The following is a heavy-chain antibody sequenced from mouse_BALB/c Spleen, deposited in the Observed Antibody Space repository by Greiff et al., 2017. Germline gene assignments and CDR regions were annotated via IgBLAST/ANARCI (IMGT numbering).Heavy chain of an antibody. J-gene: IGHJ2*01. CDR1: GYTFTSYY. CDR3: TRDYYGTSYYLDY. Sequence: QVQLQQPGAELVKPGASVKLSCKASGYTFTSYYMYWVKQRPGQGLEWIGGINPSNGGTNFNEKFKSKATLTVDKSSSTAYMQLSSLTSEDSAVYYWTRDYYGTSYYLDYWGQGTTLTVSS. CDR2: INPSNGGT. D-gene: IGHD1-1*01. V-gene: IGHV1S81*02.